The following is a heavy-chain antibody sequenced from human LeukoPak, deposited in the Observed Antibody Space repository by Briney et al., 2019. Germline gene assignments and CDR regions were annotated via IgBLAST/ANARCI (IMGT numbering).Heavy chain of an antibody. CDR3: ARTTLWFAELEFDP. CDR2: INPSDGKI. V-gene: IGHV1-46*01. Sequence: ASVKVSCKASGYTLTSYYMHWVRQAPGQRLEWMGIINPSDGKIDYPQKFQGRVTMSRDISTSTVYMELSSLRSEDTAVYYCARTTLWFAELEFDPRGQGTLVTVSS. D-gene: IGHD3-10*01. J-gene: IGHJ5*02. CDR1: GYTLTSYY.